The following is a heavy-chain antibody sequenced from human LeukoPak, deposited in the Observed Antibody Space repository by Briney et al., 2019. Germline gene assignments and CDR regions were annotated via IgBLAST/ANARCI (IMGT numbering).Heavy chain of an antibody. CDR2: IYYSGRT. J-gene: IGHJ4*02. V-gene: IGHV4-59*08. CDR3: ARQEVIAGAPPH. D-gene: IGHD1-26*01. Sequence: SETLSLTCTVSGGSISSYYWSWIRQPPGKGLEWIGYIYYSGRTKYNPSLKSRVTISVDTSKNQFSLKLSSVTAADTAVYYWARQEVIAGAPPHGGQEPLVPVS. CDR1: GGSISSYY.